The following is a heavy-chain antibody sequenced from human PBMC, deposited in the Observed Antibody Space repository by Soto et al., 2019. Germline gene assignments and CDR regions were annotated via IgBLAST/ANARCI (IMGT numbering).Heavy chain of an antibody. CDR2: IYYSGTT. CDR3: ASLHCSSSTCYPNWFDS. J-gene: IGHJ5*01. D-gene: IGHD2-2*01. V-gene: IGHV4-39*01. Sequence: SETLSLTCTVSGCSISSSSYYWGWIRQPPGKGLEWIGSIYYSGTTYYNPSLESRVTISVDTSKNQFSLKLSSVTAADTALYYCASLHCSSSTCYPNWFDSWGQGTVVTVSS. CDR1: GCSISSSSYY.